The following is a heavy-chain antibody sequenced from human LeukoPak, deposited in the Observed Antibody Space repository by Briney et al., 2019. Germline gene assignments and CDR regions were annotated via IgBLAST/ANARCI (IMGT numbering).Heavy chain of an antibody. CDR1: GFTFSSYA. CDR3: ARFAPSGRRLRTTEGYYYGMDV. V-gene: IGHV3-64*01. J-gene: IGHJ6*02. CDR2: ISSNGGST. D-gene: IGHD1-14*01. Sequence: SGGSLRLSCAASGFTFSSYAMHWVCQAPGKGLEYVSAISSNGGSTYYANSVKGRFTISRDNSKNTLYLQMGSLRAEDMAVYYCARFAPSGRRLRTTEGYYYGMDVWGQGTTVTVPS.